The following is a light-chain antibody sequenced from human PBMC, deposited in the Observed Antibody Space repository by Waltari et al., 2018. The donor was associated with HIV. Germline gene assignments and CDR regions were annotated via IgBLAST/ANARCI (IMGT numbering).Light chain of an antibody. V-gene: IGKV4-1*01. CDR1: HSVLSTSNNQNF. CDR3: QQYYSSWT. Sequence: ILMTQSPDSLAVSLGERPTINCRSSHSVLSTSNNQNFLAWYQQKPGQSPKMLIYWASTGVAGVPDRVSGSGSGADFTRTINSLQAEDVAIDYCQQYYSSWTFGQGTKVEIK. CDR2: WAS. J-gene: IGKJ1*01.